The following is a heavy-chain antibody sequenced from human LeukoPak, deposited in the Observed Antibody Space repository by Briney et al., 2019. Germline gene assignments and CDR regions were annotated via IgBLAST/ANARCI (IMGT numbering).Heavy chain of an antibody. Sequence: GGSLRLSCAASGFTFSSYGMHWVRQAPGKGLEWVAVIWYDGSNKYYADSVKGRFTISRDNPKNTLYLQMNSLRAEDTAVYYCARDIHFNWFDPWGQGTLVTVSS. CDR1: GFTFSSYG. D-gene: IGHD2-2*02. J-gene: IGHJ5*02. V-gene: IGHV3-33*01. CDR3: ARDIHFNWFDP. CDR2: IWYDGSNK.